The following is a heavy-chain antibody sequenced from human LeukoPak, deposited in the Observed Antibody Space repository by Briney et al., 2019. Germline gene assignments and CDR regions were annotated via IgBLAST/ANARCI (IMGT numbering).Heavy chain of an antibody. V-gene: IGHV1-18*01. J-gene: IGHJ6*03. D-gene: IGHD3-16*01. CDR1: GYTFTSYG. CDR3: ARVRGAGYMDV. CDR2: ISAYNGNT. Sequence: ASVKVSYKASGYTFTSYGISWVRQAPGQGLEWMGWISAYNGNTNYAQNFQGRVAMTTDTSTTTAYMEVSSLRSDDTAIYYCARVRGAGYMDVWGNGTTVIISS.